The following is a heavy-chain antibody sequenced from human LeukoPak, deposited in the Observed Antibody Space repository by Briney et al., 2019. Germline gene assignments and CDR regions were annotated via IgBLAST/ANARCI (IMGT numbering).Heavy chain of an antibody. CDR2: MNPNSGNT. CDR1: GYTCTSYE. Sequence: ASVKVSCKASGYTCTSYEINWVRHATGQGLEWMGWMNPNSGNTGYAQKFQGRVTMTRNTSISTAYMELSSLRSEDTAVYYCARFLHYGGNSPYNWFDPWGQGTLVTVSS. CDR3: ARFLHYGGNSPYNWFDP. J-gene: IGHJ5*02. V-gene: IGHV1-8*01. D-gene: IGHD4-23*01.